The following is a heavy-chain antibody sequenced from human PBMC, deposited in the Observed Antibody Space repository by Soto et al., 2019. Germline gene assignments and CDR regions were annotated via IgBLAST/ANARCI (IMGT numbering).Heavy chain of an antibody. D-gene: IGHD3-3*01. V-gene: IGHV1-69*01. CDR2: IIPIFGTA. CDR1: GGTFSSYA. J-gene: IGHJ3*02. CDR3: ARVEAHIGAFDI. Sequence: QVQLVQSGAEVKKPGSSVKVSCKASGGTFSSYAISWVRQAPGQGLEWMGGIIPIFGTANYAQKFQGRVTITADESTSTAYMELSSLRSEATAVYDCARVEAHIGAFDIWGQGKMVTFAS.